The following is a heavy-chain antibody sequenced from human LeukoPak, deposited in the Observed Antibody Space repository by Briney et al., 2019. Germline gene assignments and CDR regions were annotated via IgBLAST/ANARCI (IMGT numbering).Heavy chain of an antibody. CDR1: GYTLTELS. J-gene: IGHJ4*02. V-gene: IGHV1-24*01. CDR2: FDPEDGET. D-gene: IGHD2-2*02. Sequence: ASVKVSCKVSGYTLTELSMHWVRQAPGKGLEWMGGFDPEDGETIYAQKFQGRVTMTEDTSTDTAYMELSSLKSEDTAVYYCATDRGGVYCSSTSCYIRDYWGQGTLVTVSS. CDR3: ATDRGGVYCSSTSCYIRDY.